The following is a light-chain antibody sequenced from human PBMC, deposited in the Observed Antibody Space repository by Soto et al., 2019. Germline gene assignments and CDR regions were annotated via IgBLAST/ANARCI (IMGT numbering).Light chain of an antibody. Sequence: QSVLTQSSSASASLGSSVKPTCTLSSGHSSYIIAWHQQQPGKAPRYLMKLEGSGSYNKGSGVPDRFSGSSSGADRYLTISNLQFEDEADYYCETWDSNTSGYVFGTGTKLTVL. V-gene: IGLV4-60*02. CDR3: ETWDSNTSGYV. CDR2: LEGSGSY. J-gene: IGLJ1*01. CDR1: SGHSSYI.